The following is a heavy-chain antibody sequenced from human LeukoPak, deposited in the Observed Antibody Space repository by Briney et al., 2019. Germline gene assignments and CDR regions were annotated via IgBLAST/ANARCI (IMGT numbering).Heavy chain of an antibody. CDR3: AHRLVDYGDFDNWFNP. D-gene: IGHD4-17*01. V-gene: IGHV2-5*02. CDR2: IYWDDDK. Sequence: SGPTLVKPTQTLTLTCTFSGFSLSTSGVGVGWIRQPPAKALKWLALIYWDDDKRYSPSLKSRLTITKDTSKNQVVLTMTNMDPVDTATYYCAHRLVDYGDFDNWFNPWGQGTLVTVSS. CDR1: GFSLSTSGVG. J-gene: IGHJ5*02.